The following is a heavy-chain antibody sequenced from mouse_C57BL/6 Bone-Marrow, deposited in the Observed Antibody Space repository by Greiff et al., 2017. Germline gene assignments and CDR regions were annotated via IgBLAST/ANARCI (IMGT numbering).Heavy chain of an antibody. D-gene: IGHD1-1*01. CDR3: ARQKYYYFRV. Sequence: QVQLQQSGPELVKPGASVKISCKASGYSFTSYYIHWVKQRPGQGLEWIGWIYPGSGNTKYNEKFKGKATLTADTSSSTAYMQLSSLTSEDSAVYYCARQKYYYFRVWGTGTTVTVSS. CDR2: IYPGSGNT. J-gene: IGHJ1*03. V-gene: IGHV1-66*01. CDR1: GYSFTSYY.